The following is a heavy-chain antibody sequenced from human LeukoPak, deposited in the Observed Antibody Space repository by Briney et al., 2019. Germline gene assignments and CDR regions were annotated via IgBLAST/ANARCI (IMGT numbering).Heavy chain of an antibody. D-gene: IGHD2/OR15-2a*01. CDR3: ASDGGFEYYFDY. J-gene: IGHJ4*02. V-gene: IGHV1-69*06. Sequence: SVKVSCKSSGGTFTDYGMSWVRHAPGQGLEWMGRIIPIFTTANYAQKFQGRVTITAVTSTNTAYMELTSLRSEATAVYYCASDGGFEYYFDYSGQGTLLTVSS. CDR2: IIPIFTTA. CDR1: GGTFTDYG.